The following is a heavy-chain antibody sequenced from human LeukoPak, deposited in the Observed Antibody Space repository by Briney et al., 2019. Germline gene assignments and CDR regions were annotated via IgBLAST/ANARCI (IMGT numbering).Heavy chain of an antibody. V-gene: IGHV5-51*01. Sequence: GESLKTSWKSSGYSFTSYWIGWVRQMPGKGLGWVGIIYPGDSDTRYSPSFQGQVTISADKSISTAYLQWSSLKASDTAMYYCARQGDYGDYPDRYWGQGTLVTVSS. J-gene: IGHJ4*02. CDR2: IYPGDSDT. CDR3: ARQGDYGDYPDRY. CDR1: GYSFTSYW. D-gene: IGHD4-17*01.